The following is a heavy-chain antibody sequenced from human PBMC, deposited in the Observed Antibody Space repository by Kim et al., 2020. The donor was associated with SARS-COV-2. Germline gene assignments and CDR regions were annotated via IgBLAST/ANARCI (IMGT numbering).Heavy chain of an antibody. D-gene: IGHD6-19*01. CDR2: ISWDGGST. CDR3: AKDMLRGASSGGGGNYFDY. Sequence: GGSLRLSCAASGFTFDDYTMHWVRQAPGKGLEWVSLISWDGGSTYYADSVKGRFTISRDNSKNSLYLQMNSLRTEDTALYYCAKDMLRGASSGGGGNYFDYWGQGTLVTVSS. CDR1: GFTFDDYT. V-gene: IGHV3-43*01. J-gene: IGHJ4*02.